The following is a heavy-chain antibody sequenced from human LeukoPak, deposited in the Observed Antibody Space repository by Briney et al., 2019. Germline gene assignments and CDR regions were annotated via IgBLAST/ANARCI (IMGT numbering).Heavy chain of an antibody. CDR3: ARLLYDFWSGYRYFDY. CDR1: GGSISSSSYY. CDR2: IYYSGST. V-gene: IGHV4-39*01. D-gene: IGHD3-3*01. Sequence: SETLSLTCTVSGGSISSSSYYWGWIRQPPGKGLEWVGHIYYSGSTYYNPSLKSRVTISVDTSKNQFSLKLSSVTAADTAVYYCARLLYDFWSGYRYFDYWGQGTLVTASS. J-gene: IGHJ4*02.